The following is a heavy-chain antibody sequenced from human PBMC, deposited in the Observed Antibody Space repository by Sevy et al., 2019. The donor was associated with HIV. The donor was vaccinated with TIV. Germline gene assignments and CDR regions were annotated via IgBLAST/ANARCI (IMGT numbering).Heavy chain of an antibody. V-gene: IGHV3-30*18. CDR2: ISYDEAHK. CDR3: AKDYSAGITMVRGAYRARGDYFDY. Sequence: GGSLRLSCVTSGFTFRTSGMHWVRQSPGKGLEWVAVISYDEAHKNYADSVKGRFSISKDNSKNTVYLQMSSLRTEETAVYYWAKDYSAGITMVRGAYRARGDYFDYWGQGTQVTVSS. D-gene: IGHD3-10*01. CDR1: GFTFRTSG. J-gene: IGHJ4*02.